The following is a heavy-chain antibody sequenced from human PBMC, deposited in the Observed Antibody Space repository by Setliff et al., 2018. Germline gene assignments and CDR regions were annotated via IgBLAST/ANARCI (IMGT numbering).Heavy chain of an antibody. V-gene: IGHV4-4*02. CDR2: INHSGNT. Sequence: KASETLSLTCTVSGDSISSGNWWSWVRQPPEKGLEWIGEINHSGNTNYNPSLKSRVTISIDKSKNQFSLSLTSVTAADTAVYYCARGRNVAARLLDSWGQGARVTVSS. CDR1: GDSISSGNW. J-gene: IGHJ4*02. CDR3: ARGRNVAARLLDS. D-gene: IGHD6-6*01.